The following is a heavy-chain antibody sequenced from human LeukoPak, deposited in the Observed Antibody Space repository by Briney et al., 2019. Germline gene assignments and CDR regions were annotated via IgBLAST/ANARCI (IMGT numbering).Heavy chain of an antibody. Sequence: GGSLRLSCAASGFTFDDYAMHWVRQAPGKGLVWVSGISWNSGSIGYADSVKGRFTISRDNAKNSLYLQMNSLRAEDTALYYCAKDLMATILYYFDYWGQGTLVTVSS. CDR3: AKDLMATILYYFDY. J-gene: IGHJ4*02. D-gene: IGHD5-24*01. V-gene: IGHV3-9*01. CDR1: GFTFDDYA. CDR2: ISWNSGSI.